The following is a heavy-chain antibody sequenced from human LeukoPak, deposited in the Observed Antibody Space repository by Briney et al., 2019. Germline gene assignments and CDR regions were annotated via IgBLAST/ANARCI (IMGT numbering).Heavy chain of an antibody. V-gene: IGHV3-9*01. D-gene: IGHD6-19*01. Sequence: PGGSLRLSCAASGFTFDDYAMHWVRQAPGKGLEWVSGISWNSGSIGYADSVKGRFTISRDNAKNSLYLQMNSLRAEDTALYYCAKDSVAGSYFDYWGQGTLVTVSS. CDR2: ISWNSGSI. J-gene: IGHJ4*02. CDR1: GFTFDDYA. CDR3: AKDSVAGSYFDY.